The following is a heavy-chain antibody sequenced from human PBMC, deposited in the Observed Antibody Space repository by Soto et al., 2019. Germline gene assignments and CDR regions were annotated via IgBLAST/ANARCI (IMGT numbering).Heavy chain of an antibody. CDR3: AKVRLDAFDI. CDR2: ISWNSGSI. Sequence: EVQLVESGGGLVQPGRSLRLSCAASGFTFDDYAMHWVRQAPGKGLEWVSGISWNSGSIGYADSVKGRFTISRDNAKNSLYLQMNSLRAEDTALYYCAKVRLDAFDIWGQGTMVPVSS. J-gene: IGHJ3*02. CDR1: GFTFDDYA. V-gene: IGHV3-9*01.